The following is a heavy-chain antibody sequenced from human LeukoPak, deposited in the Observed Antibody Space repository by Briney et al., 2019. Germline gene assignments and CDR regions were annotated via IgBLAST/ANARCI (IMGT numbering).Heavy chain of an antibody. CDR1: GFTFSSYG. D-gene: IGHD3-16*02. Sequence: GGSLRLSCAASGFTFSSYGMHWARQAPGKGLEWVAFIRYDGSNKYYADSVKGRFTISRDDSKNTLYLQMNSLRAEDTAVYYCAKTYREIYYFDYWGQGTLVTVSS. CDR2: IRYDGSNK. J-gene: IGHJ4*02. V-gene: IGHV3-30*02. CDR3: AKTYREIYYFDY.